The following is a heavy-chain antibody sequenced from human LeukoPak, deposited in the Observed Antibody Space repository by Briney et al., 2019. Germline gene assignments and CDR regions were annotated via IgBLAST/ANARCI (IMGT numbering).Heavy chain of an antibody. Sequence: SVKVSCKASGYTFTSYGISWVRQAPGQGLEWMGGIIPIFGTANYAQKFQGRVTITADKSTSTAYMELSSLRSEDTAVYYCARDQPYYYDSSGYHGGFDYWDQGTLVTVSS. CDR1: GYTFTSYG. J-gene: IGHJ4*02. CDR2: IIPIFGTA. V-gene: IGHV1-69*06. CDR3: ARDQPYYYDSSGYHGGFDY. D-gene: IGHD3-22*01.